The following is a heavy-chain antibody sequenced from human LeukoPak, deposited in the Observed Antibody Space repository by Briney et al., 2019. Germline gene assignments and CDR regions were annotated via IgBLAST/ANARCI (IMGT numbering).Heavy chain of an antibody. Sequence: SVKVSCKASGGTFSSYTISWVRQAPGQGLEWMGRIIPILGIANYAQKFQGRVTITADKSTSTAYMELSSLRSEDTAVYYCARASWGSENWFDPWGQGTLVTVSS. J-gene: IGHJ5*02. CDR2: IIPILGIA. V-gene: IGHV1-69*02. CDR1: GGTFSSYT. D-gene: IGHD7-27*01. CDR3: ARASWGSENWFDP.